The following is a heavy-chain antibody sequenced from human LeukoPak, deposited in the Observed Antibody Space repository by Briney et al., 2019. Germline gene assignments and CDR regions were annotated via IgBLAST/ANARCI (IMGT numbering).Heavy chain of an antibody. V-gene: IGHV3-7*01. D-gene: IGHD6-13*01. Sequence: GGSLRLSCAASGFTFSSYAMSWVRQAPGKGLEWVANIKQDGSEKYYVDSVKGRFTISRDNAKNSLYLQMNSLRAEDTAVYYCARDRWSVAAAGGTFDYWGQGTLVTVSS. CDR3: ARDRWSVAAAGGTFDY. CDR1: GFTFSSYA. J-gene: IGHJ4*02. CDR2: IKQDGSEK.